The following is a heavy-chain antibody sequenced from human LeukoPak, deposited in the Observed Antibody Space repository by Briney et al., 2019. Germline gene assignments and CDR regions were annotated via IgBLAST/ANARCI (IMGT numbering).Heavy chain of an antibody. CDR3: ARTPAAKRDYYYYMDV. D-gene: IGHD2-2*01. Sequence: VKPSETLSLTCTVSGGSISSYYWSWIRQPPGKGLEWIGYIYYSGSTNYNPSLKSRVTISVDTSKNQFSLKLSSVTAADTAVYYCARTPAAKRDYYYYMDVWGKGTTVTISS. J-gene: IGHJ6*03. CDR2: IYYSGST. CDR1: GGSISSYY. V-gene: IGHV4-59*08.